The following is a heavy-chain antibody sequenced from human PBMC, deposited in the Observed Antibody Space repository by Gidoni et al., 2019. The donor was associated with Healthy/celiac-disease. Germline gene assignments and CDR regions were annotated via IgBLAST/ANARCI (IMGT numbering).Heavy chain of an antibody. V-gene: IGHV3-33*01. Sequence: QVQLVESGGGVVQPGRSLRLSCAASGFTFSSYGMHWVRQAPGKGLEWVAGIWYDGSNKYYADSVKGRFTISRDNSKNTLYLQMNSLRAEDTAVYYCARENYYDSSGYPFGAFDIWGQGTMVTVSS. CDR1: GFTFSSYG. CDR3: ARENYYDSSGYPFGAFDI. D-gene: IGHD3-22*01. J-gene: IGHJ3*02. CDR2: IWYDGSNK.